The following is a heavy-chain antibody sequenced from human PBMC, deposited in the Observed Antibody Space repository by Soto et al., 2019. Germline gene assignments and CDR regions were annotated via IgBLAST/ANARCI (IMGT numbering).Heavy chain of an antibody. CDR2: VNYSGGRT. V-gene: IGHV4-34*01. J-gene: IGHJ4*02. D-gene: IGHD5-12*01. CDR1: GESLSTYF. Sequence: QVQLQQWGAGLLKPSETLSLTCAAYGESLSTYFWTWIRQPPGKGLEWIGEVNYSGGRTIYNPSLKSRITISMDPSKDQFSLKLSSVTAEDTAIYYGGSGRGYTWTFGGQGTLVTVSS. CDR3: GSGRGYTWTF.